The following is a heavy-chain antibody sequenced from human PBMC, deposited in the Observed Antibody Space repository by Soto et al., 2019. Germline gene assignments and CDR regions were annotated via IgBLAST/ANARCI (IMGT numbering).Heavy chain of an antibody. CDR3: ARLEGLATTSYYFDY. Sequence: SETLSLTCSVSGDSINSDNYYWGWIRQPPGKGLEWIGSIYYRGNTYYNPSLKTRVTISLDKSKSQFSLKLNSVTAADSAVYFCARLEGLATTSYYFDYWGQGTLVTVS. V-gene: IGHV4-39*01. J-gene: IGHJ4*02. CDR2: IYYRGNT. D-gene: IGHD3-9*01. CDR1: GDSINSDNYY.